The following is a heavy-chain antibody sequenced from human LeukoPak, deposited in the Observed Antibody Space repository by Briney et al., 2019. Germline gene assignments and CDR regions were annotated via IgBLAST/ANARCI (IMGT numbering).Heavy chain of an antibody. V-gene: IGHV3-11*05. J-gene: IGHJ5*02. D-gene: IGHD3-10*01. CDR2: ISSSSSYT. CDR3: AREVSSGGWFDP. Sequence: GGSLRLSCAASGFTFSDYYMSWTRQAPGKGLEWVSYISSSSSYTNYADSVKGRFTISRDNAKNSLYLQMNSLRAEDTAVYYCAREVSSGGWFDPWGQGTLVTVSS. CDR1: GFTFSDYY.